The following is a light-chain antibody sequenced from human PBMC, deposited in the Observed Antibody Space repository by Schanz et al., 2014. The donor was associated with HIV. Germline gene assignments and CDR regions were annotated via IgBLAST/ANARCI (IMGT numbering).Light chain of an antibody. J-gene: IGLJ3*02. CDR2: EVI. Sequence: QSALTQPPSASGAPGQSVTISCTGTSSDVGGYNHPSWYQQHPGKAPKLMIYEVIKRPSGVPDRFSGSKSGSTASLTVSGLQPEDEADYYCSSFAGSNIPWVFGGGTKLTVL. CDR3: SSFAGSNIPWV. V-gene: IGLV2-8*01. CDR1: SSDVGGYNH.